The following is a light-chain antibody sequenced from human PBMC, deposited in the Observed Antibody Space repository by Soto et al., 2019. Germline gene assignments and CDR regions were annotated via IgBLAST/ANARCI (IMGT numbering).Light chain of an antibody. Sequence: QSVLTQPPSASGSPGQSVAISCTGTSSDVGGYEFVSWYQQHPGKAPKLIIYEVTKRPSGVPDRFSGSKSGNTASLTVSGLQAEDEADYYCSSYAGSNKVFGGGTKVTVL. CDR3: SSYAGSNKV. CDR2: EVT. CDR1: SSDVGGYEF. J-gene: IGLJ2*01. V-gene: IGLV2-8*01.